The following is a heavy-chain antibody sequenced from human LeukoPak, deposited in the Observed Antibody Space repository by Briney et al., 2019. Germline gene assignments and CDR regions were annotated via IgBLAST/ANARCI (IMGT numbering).Heavy chain of an antibody. CDR2: ISGSGGST. CDR1: GFSFSTYA. CDR3: AKLGSSGSHSPFDY. V-gene: IGHV3-23*01. D-gene: IGHD3-22*01. J-gene: IGHJ4*02. Sequence: GGSLRLSCAASGFSFSTYAMIWVRQAPGKGLEWVSGISGSGGSTYYADFVKGRFTISRDNSKSTLYLQMNSLRAEDTAVYYCAKLGSSGSHSPFDYWGQETLVTVSS.